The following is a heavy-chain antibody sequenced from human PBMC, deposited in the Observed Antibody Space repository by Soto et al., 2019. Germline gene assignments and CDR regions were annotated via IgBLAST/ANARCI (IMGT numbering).Heavy chain of an antibody. Sequence: PSETLSLTCAVSGGSISSGGYSWSWIRQPPGKGLEWIGYIYHSGSTYYNPSLKSRVTISVDRSKNQFSLKLSSVTAADTAVYYGAGSGYYHNSGMDVGGQGTTVTVSS. CDR3: AGSGYYHNSGMDV. CDR1: GGSISSGGYS. D-gene: IGHD3-22*01. J-gene: IGHJ6*02. V-gene: IGHV4-30-2*01. CDR2: IYHSGST.